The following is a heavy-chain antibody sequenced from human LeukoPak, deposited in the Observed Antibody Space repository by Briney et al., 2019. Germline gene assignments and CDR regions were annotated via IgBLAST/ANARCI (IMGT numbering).Heavy chain of an antibody. V-gene: IGHV4-39*01. CDR2: IYYSGST. CDR3: ARHRVTMVRGVILPDNWFDP. J-gene: IGHJ5*02. Sequence: SETLSLTCTLSGASISSSSYDWGWLRQPPGKGLEWIGSIYYSGSTYYNPSLKSRVTISVDTSKNQFSLKLSSVTAADTAVYYCARHRVTMVRGVILPDNWFDPWGQGTLVTVSS. CDR1: GASISSSSYD. D-gene: IGHD3-10*01.